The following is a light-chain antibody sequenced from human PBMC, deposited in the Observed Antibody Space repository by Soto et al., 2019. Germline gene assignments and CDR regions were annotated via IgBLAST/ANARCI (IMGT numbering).Light chain of an antibody. CDR1: QSISNY. V-gene: IGKV1-39*01. Sequence: IQMTQSPSSLSAFVGDRVTITCRASQSISNYLNWYQQKPGKAPKLLIYAASSLQSGVPSRFSGSGSGTDFTLTISSLQPEDFATYYCQQNYSTPLTFGGGTKVEI. CDR3: QQNYSTPLT. J-gene: IGKJ4*01. CDR2: AAS.